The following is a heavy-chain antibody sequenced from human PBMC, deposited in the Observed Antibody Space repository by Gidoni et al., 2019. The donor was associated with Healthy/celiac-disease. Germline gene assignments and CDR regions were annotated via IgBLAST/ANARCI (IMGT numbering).Heavy chain of an antibody. J-gene: IGHJ6*02. CDR2: IIPIFGTA. D-gene: IGHD6-13*01. CDR3: ARDQAAAGLEGHYYYGMDV. V-gene: IGHV1-69*01. CDR1: GGTFSSYA. Sequence: QVQLVQSGAEVKKPGSSVTVSCKASGGTFSSYAISWVRQAPGQGLEWMGGIIPIFGTANYAQKFQGRVTITADESTSTAYMELSSLRSEDTAVYYCARDQAAAGLEGHYYYGMDVWGQGTTVTVSS.